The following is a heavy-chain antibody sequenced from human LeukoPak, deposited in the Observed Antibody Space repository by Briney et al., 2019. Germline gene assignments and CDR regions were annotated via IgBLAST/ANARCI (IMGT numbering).Heavy chain of an antibody. V-gene: IGHV1-69*05. CDR1: GGTFSSYA. J-gene: IGHJ1*01. Sequence: SVKVSCKASGGTFSSYAISWVGQAPGQGLEWMGGIIPIFGTANYAQKFQGRVTITTDESTSTAYMELSSLRSEDTAVYYCARDRGLYDSSDYYYPEYFQHWGQGTLVTVFS. D-gene: IGHD3-22*01. CDR2: IIPIFGTA. CDR3: ARDRGLYDSSDYYYPEYFQH.